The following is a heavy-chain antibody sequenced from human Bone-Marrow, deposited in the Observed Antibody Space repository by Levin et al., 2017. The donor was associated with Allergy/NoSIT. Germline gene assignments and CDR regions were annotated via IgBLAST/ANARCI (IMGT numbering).Heavy chain of an antibody. CDR2: IGSAGDT. Sequence: GGSPRLSCAASGFTFTKYDMHWVRQVAGKGLEWVSSIGSAGDTDYADSVKGRFTISREIDKNSLNLQMNSLRAGDTAVYYCARDRYGYKAGMDVWGRGTTVTVSS. J-gene: IGHJ6*02. CDR3: ARDRYGYKAGMDV. V-gene: IGHV3-13*01. CDR1: GFTFTKYD. D-gene: IGHD5-18*01.